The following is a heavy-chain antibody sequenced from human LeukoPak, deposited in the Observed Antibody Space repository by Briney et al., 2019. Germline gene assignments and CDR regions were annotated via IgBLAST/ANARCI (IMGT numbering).Heavy chain of an antibody. Sequence: GGSLRLSCAASGSTFSNYAMSWVRQAPGKGLEWVSTISGSGAGTYYADSVKGRFTISRDNPKNTLYLQMNSLRAEDTAIYYCAKGTRGSGTSYNDDYWGQGTLVTVSS. CDR2: ISGSGAGT. V-gene: IGHV3-23*01. CDR1: GSTFSNYA. D-gene: IGHD3-10*01. CDR3: AKGTRGSGTSYNDDY. J-gene: IGHJ4*02.